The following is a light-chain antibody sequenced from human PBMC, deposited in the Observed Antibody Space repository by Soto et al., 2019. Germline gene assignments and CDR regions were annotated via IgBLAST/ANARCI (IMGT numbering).Light chain of an antibody. J-gene: IGKJ5*01. CDR1: QSINTY. CDR3: QQSFSTLLIT. CDR2: AAS. V-gene: IGKV1-39*01. Sequence: DIQMTQSPSSLSASIGDGVTITCRASQSINTYLNWYQQKPGKAPKLLISAASNLQSGVPSRFRGSGSGTDFTLTISSLQTEGFATYYCQQSFSTLLITFGQGTRLEIK.